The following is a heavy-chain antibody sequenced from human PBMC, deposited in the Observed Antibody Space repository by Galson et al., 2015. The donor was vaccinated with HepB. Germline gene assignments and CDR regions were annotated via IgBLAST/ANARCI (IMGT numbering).Heavy chain of an antibody. J-gene: IGHJ5*02. Sequence: SVKVSCKASGYTFTSYGISWVRQAPGQGLEWMGWISAYNGNTNYAQKLQGRVTMTTDTSTSTAYMELRSLRSDDTAVYYCAQVDYYGSGSYEYTWGQGTLVTVSS. D-gene: IGHD3-10*01. CDR3: AQVDYYGSGSYEYT. CDR2: ISAYNGNT. CDR1: GYTFTSYG. V-gene: IGHV1-18*01.